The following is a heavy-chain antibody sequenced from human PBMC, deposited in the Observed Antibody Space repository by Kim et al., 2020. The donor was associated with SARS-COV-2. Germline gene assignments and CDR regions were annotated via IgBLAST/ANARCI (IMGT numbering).Heavy chain of an antibody. V-gene: IGHV7-4-1*02. D-gene: IGHD1-26*01. Sequence: ASVKVSCKASGYTFTKFVMNWVRQAPGQGLEWMGWMNTNTGSPTYAQGFTGRFVFSLDTSVNTAHLQINSLEAEDTAVYYCARGIVGASDAWGQGTLVTVSS. J-gene: IGHJ5*02. CDR2: MNTNTGSP. CDR1: GYTFTKFV. CDR3: ARGIVGASDA.